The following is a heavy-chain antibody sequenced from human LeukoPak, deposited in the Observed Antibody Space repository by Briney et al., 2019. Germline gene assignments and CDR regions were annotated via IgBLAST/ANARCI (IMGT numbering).Heavy chain of an antibody. CDR1: GGSISSDNYY. D-gene: IGHD3-10*01. CDR2: IYYSGTT. J-gene: IGHJ4*02. Sequence: SETLSLTCTVSGGSISSDNYYWGWIRQPPGKGLEWIGSIYYSGTTYYNPSLKSRVTISVDTSKNQFSLKLSSVTATDTALYYCAKHYMGSSYHHGLDCWGQGTLVTVSS. CDR3: AKHYMGSSYHHGLDC. V-gene: IGHV4-39*01.